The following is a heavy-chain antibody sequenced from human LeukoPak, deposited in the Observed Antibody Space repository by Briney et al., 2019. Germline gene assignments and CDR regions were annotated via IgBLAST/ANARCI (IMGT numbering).Heavy chain of an antibody. D-gene: IGHD6-13*01. CDR3: AREPGYSSSWTPFDY. CDR1: GYTFTGYY. CDR2: INPNSGGT. Sequence: GASVKVSCKASGYTFTGYYMHWVRQAPGQGLEWMGWINPNSGGTNYAQKFQGRVTMTRDTSISTAYMELSRLRSDDTAVYYCAREPGYSSSWTPFDYWGQGTLVTVSS. V-gene: IGHV1-2*02. J-gene: IGHJ4*02.